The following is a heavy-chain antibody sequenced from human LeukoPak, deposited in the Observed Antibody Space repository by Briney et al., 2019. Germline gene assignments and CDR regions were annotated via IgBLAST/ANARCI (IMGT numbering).Heavy chain of an antibody. D-gene: IGHD5-24*01. V-gene: IGHV4-59*06. CDR1: SDSFNNYY. J-gene: IGHJ4*02. Sequence: SETLSLTCTVSSDSFNNYYWSWIRQHPGKGLEWIGYIYYSGSSYYNPSLRSRVTISVDTSKNHFSLKLSSVTAADTAVYYCARNRDGYNSFDYWGQGTLVTVSS. CDR3: ARNRDGYNSFDY. CDR2: IYYSGSS.